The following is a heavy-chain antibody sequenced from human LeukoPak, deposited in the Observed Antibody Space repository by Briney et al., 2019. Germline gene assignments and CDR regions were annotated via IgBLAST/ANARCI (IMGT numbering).Heavy chain of an antibody. J-gene: IGHJ6*03. V-gene: IGHV1-69*05. Sequence: GASVTVSCKASGGTFSSYAISWVRQAPGHGLEWMGGIIPIFGTANYAQKFQGRVTITTDESTSTAYMELSSLRSEDTAVYYCARVPKPSWGQQLVLGITMGYYYYMDVWGKGTTVTVSS. CDR1: GGTFSSYA. CDR3: ARVPKPSWGQQLVLGITMGYYYYMDV. D-gene: IGHD6-13*01. CDR2: IIPIFGTA.